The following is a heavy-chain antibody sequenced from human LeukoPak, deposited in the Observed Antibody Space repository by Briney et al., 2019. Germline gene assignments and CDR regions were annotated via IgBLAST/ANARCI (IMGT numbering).Heavy chain of an antibody. CDR1: GFTFSSYG. V-gene: IGHV3-23*01. J-gene: IGHJ4*02. Sequence: GGSLRLSCAASGFTFSSYGMSWVRQAPGKGLEGVSAISGSGGSTYYADSVKGRFTISRDNSKNTLYLQMNSLRAEDTAVYYCARTGNPATGDYWGKGTLVTVSS. CDR2: ISGSGGST. D-gene: IGHD1-1*01. CDR3: ARTGNPATGDY.